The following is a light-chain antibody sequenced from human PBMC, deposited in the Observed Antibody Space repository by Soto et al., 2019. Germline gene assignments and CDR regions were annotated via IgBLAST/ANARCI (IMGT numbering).Light chain of an antibody. CDR1: QTITNY. Sequence: DIQMTQSPSSLSASVGDRVTITCRASQTITNYLNWYQQKPGKAPKLLIYAASTLLSGVPSRFTGGGSGTDFTLTIDSLQPEDFATYFCQQSHSSPCTFGQGTKVEI. CDR3: QQSHSSPCT. CDR2: AAS. V-gene: IGKV1-39*01. J-gene: IGKJ1*01.